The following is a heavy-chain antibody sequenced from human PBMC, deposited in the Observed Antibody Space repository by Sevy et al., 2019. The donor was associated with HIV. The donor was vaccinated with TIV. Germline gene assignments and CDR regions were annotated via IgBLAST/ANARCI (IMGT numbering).Heavy chain of an antibody. D-gene: IGHD6-19*01. Sequence: GGSLRLSCAASGFTFSSYSMNWVRQAPGKGLEWVSSISSSSSYIYYADSVKGRFTISRDNAKNSLYLQMNSLRAEDTAVYYCARHRTIAVAGMDVWGQGTTVTVSS. CDR2: ISSSSSYI. J-gene: IGHJ6*02. CDR1: GFTFSSYS. CDR3: ARHRTIAVAGMDV. V-gene: IGHV3-21*01.